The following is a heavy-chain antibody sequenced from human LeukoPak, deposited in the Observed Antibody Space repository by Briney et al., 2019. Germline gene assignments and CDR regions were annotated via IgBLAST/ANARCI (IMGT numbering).Heavy chain of an antibody. V-gene: IGHV4-39*01. CDR3: ARTIEMATITFFDY. CDR2: IYYSGST. D-gene: IGHD5-24*01. CDR1: GGSISSSSYY. Sequence: SETLSLTCTVSGGSISSSSYYWGWIRQPPGKGLEWIGSIYYSGSTYYNPSLKSRVTISVDTSKNQFSLKLSSVTAADTAAYYCARTIEMATITFFDYWGQGTLVTVSS. J-gene: IGHJ4*02.